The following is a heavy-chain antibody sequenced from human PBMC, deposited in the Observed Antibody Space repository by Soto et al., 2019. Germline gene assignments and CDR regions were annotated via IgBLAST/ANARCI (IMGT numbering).Heavy chain of an antibody. V-gene: IGHV3-11*01. CDR3: ARDCVVRDPGAFDI. CDR1: GFTFSDYY. CDR2: ISSSGSTI. Sequence: NPGGSLRLSCAASGFTFSDYYMSWIRQAPGKGLEWVSYISSSGSTIYYADSVKGRFTISRDNAKNSLYLQMNSLRAEDTAVYYCARDCVVRDPGAFDIWGQGTMVTVSS. D-gene: IGHD3-10*01. J-gene: IGHJ3*02.